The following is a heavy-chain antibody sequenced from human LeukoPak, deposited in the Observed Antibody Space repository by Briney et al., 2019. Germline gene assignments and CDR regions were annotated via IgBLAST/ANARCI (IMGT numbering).Heavy chain of an antibody. D-gene: IGHD3-16*02. Sequence: GGSLRLSCAASGFAFSNAWMSWVRQAPGKGLEWVGRIKSKTDGGTTDYAAPVKGRFTISRDDSKNTLYLQMNSLKTEDTAVYYCTTDEYDYVWGSYRYSGEYYFDYWGQGTLVTVSS. V-gene: IGHV3-15*01. CDR1: GFAFSNAW. CDR3: TTDEYDYVWGSYRYSGEYYFDY. J-gene: IGHJ4*02. CDR2: IKSKTDGGTT.